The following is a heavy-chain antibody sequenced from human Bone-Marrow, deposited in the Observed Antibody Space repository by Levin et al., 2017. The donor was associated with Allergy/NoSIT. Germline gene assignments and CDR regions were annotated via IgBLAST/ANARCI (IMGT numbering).Heavy chain of an antibody. CDR3: ARDRD. CDR1: GGSISSYY. CDR2: IYYSGST. J-gene: IGHJ4*02. V-gene: IGHV4-59*01. D-gene: IGHD3-10*01. Sequence: ESLKISCTVSGGSISSYYWSWIRQPPGKGLEWIGYIYYSGSTNYNPSLKSRVTISVDTSKNQFSLKLSSVTAADTAVYYCARDRDWGQGTLVTVSS.